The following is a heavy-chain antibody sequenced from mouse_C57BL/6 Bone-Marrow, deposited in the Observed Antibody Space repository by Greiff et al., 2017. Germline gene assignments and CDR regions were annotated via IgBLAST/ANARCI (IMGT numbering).Heavy chain of an antibody. Sequence: VQLQESGAELVRPGTSVKMSCKASGYTFTNYWIGWAKQRPGHGLEWIGDIYPGGGYTNYNEKFKGKATLTADKSSSTAYMQFSSLTSEDSAIYYCAREWSAYGSYWYFDVWGTGTTVTVSS. CDR2: IYPGGGYT. V-gene: IGHV1-63*01. CDR3: AREWSAYGSYWYFDV. J-gene: IGHJ1*03. CDR1: GYTFTNYW. D-gene: IGHD1-1*01.